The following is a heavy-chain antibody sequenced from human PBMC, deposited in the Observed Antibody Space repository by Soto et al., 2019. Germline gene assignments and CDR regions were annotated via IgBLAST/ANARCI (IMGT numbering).Heavy chain of an antibody. Sequence: SETLSLTCIVSGGSISSSSYYWGWIRQPPGKGLEWIGSIYYSGSTYYNPSLKSRVTISVDTSKNQFSLKLSSVTAADTAVYYCARRSRVRYFGWLLTPSGMDVWGQGTTVTVSS. CDR1: GGSISSSSYY. CDR3: ARRSRVRYFGWLLTPSGMDV. V-gene: IGHV4-39*01. CDR2: IYYSGST. J-gene: IGHJ6*02. D-gene: IGHD3-9*01.